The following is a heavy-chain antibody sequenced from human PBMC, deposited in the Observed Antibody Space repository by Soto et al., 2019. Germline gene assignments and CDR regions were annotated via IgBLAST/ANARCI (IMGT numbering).Heavy chain of an antibody. CDR2: IDPSGGST. CDR1: GYTFTRYY. J-gene: IGHJ4*02. V-gene: IGHV1-46*01. Sequence: QVQLVQSEAEVKKPGASVKVSCKASGYTFTRYYVHWVRQAPGQGPEWMGVIDPSGGSTTYTQKLQGRVTMTRDTSTSTVYMDLSSLRSEDTAVYYCARDLARQNDFWGQGTLVTVSS. CDR3: ARDLARQNDF.